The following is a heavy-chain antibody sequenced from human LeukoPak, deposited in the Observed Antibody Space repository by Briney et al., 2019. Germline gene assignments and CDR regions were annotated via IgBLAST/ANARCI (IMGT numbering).Heavy chain of an antibody. Sequence: WASVKVSCKASGYTFTSYAMNWVRQAPGQGLEWMGWINTNTGNPTYAQGFTGRFVFSLDTSVSTAYLQISSLKAEDTAVYYCANYDSSGYYAYFDYWGQGTLVTVSS. CDR3: ANYDSSGYYAYFDY. V-gene: IGHV7-4-1*02. J-gene: IGHJ4*02. D-gene: IGHD3-22*01. CDR2: INTNTGNP. CDR1: GYTFTSYA.